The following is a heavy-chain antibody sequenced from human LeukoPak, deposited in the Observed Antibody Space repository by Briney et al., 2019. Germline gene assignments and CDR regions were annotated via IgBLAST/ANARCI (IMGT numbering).Heavy chain of an antibody. V-gene: IGHV4-34*01. J-gene: IGHJ4*02. Sequence: PSETLSRTCAVYGDSFSGYYWSWIRQSPGTGLERIGEVNDRGTTNYNPNLRSRVTISVVTSSNQFSLRLTSVTAADPAVYFCATRRGGPYPYYFDHWDQGALVTVSS. CDR2: VNDRGTT. CDR3: ATRRGGPYPYYFDH. CDR1: GDSFSGYY. D-gene: IGHD2-15*01.